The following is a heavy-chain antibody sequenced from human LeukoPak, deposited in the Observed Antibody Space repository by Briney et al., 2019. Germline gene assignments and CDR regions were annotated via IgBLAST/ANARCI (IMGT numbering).Heavy chain of an antibody. CDR2: IYYSGST. J-gene: IGHJ5*02. V-gene: IGHV4-59*01. CDR3: ARETYYDFWSGYRYNWFDP. D-gene: IGHD3-3*01. CDR1: GGSISSYY. Sequence: PSETLSLTCTVSGGSISSYYWSWIRQPPGKGLEWIGYIYYSGSTNYNPSLKSRVTISVDTSKNQFSLKLSSVTAADTAVSYCARETYYDFWSGYRYNWFDPWGQGTLVTVSS.